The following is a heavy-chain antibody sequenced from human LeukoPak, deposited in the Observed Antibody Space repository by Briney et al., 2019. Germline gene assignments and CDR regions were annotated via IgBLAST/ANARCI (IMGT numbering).Heavy chain of an antibody. V-gene: IGHV4-59*01. CDR2: IYYSGST. CDR1: GGSISSYY. Sequence: SETLSLTCTVSGGSISSYYWSWIRQPPGKGLEWIGYIYYSGSTNYNPSLKSRVTISVDTSKNQFSLKLSSVTAADTAVYYCARNGDYYYGRDVGGQGTTVPVPS. J-gene: IGHJ6*02. CDR3: ARNGDYYYGRDV. D-gene: IGHD3-10*01.